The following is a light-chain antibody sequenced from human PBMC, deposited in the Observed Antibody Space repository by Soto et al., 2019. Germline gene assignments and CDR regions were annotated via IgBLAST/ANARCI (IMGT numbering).Light chain of an antibody. CDR1: QSVSSCY. Sequence: EIVLTQSPGTLSLSPGERATLSCRASQSVSSCYLAWYQQKPGQAPRLLFYGASTRAAGIPARCSGSGSGTEFTLTISSLQSEDFAVYYCQQYNDWPTFGQGTKVDIK. J-gene: IGKJ1*01. CDR3: QQYNDWPT. V-gene: IGKV3-15*01. CDR2: GAS.